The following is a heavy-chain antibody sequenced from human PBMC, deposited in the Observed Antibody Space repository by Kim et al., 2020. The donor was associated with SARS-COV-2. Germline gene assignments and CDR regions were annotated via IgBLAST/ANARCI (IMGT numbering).Heavy chain of an antibody. CDR3: AASGPYYYDSSGYYYPTLFDY. CDR1: GFTFSIYA. V-gene: IGHV3-23*01. J-gene: IGHJ4*02. D-gene: IGHD3-22*01. CDR2: ISGSGGST. Sequence: GGSLRLSCAASGFTFSIYAMSWVRQAPGMGLEWVSAISGSGGSTYYADSVKGRFTISRDNSKNTLYLQMNSLRAEDTAVYYCAASGPYYYDSSGYYYPTLFDYWGQGTLVTVSS.